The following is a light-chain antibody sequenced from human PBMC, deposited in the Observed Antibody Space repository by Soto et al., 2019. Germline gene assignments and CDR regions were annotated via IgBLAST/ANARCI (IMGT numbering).Light chain of an antibody. J-gene: IGKJ2*01. CDR2: GAS. CDR1: QSVRSN. Sequence: EIVMTQSPATLSVSPGEGATLSCRASQSVRSNLAWYQQKPGQAPRLLIYGASLRAPGIPARFSGSGSGTEFTLTISSLQSEDFAVYYCQHYDDWPYTFGQGTKLEIK. V-gene: IGKV3-15*01. CDR3: QHYDDWPYT.